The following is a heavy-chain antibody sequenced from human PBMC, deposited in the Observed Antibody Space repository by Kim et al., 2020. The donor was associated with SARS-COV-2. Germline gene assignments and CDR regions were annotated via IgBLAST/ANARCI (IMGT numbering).Heavy chain of an antibody. CDR3: ARDRLKQGYGMDV. V-gene: IGHV3-33*01. J-gene: IGHJ6*02. Sequence: YADSVKGRFTISRDNSKNTLYLQMNSLRAEDTAVYYCARDRLKQGYGMDVWGQGTTVTVSS.